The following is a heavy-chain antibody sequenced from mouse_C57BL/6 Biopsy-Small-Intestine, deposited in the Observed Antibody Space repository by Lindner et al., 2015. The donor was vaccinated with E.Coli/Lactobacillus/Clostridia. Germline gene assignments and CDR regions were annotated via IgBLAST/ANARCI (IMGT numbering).Heavy chain of an antibody. CDR3: DKKGYDYDVAMDY. J-gene: IGHJ4*01. Sequence: VQLQESGPELVKPGASVKISCKAFGYAFSSSWMNWVKQRPQKGLEWIGRIYPGDGDTNYNGKFKGKATLTADKSSSTAYMQLSSLTSEDSAVYFCDKKGYDYDVAMDYWGQGTSVTVSS. D-gene: IGHD2-4*01. V-gene: IGHV1-82*01. CDR2: IYPGDGDT. CDR1: GYAFSSSW.